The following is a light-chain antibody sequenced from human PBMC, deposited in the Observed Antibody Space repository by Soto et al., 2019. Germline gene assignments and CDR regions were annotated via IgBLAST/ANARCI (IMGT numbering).Light chain of an antibody. CDR3: QQYFGAWT. CDR1: RSLSGW. Sequence: DFQLTQSPSTLSASVGDRVTITCRASRSLSGWLAWYQQKPGEAPKLLIYEVSTLETGVPSMFSGSGSGTEFTLTIDSLQPDDSSTYYCQQYFGAWTFGQGTKVDI. CDR2: EVS. J-gene: IGKJ1*01. V-gene: IGKV1-5*03.